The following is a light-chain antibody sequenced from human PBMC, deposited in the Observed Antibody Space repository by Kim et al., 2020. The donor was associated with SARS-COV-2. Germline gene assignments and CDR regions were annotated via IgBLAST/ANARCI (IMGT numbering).Light chain of an antibody. CDR2: QDS. CDR1: KVGDKY. Sequence: SVSPGQTASITCSGDKVGDKYACWYQQKPGQSPVLVIYQDSKRPSGIPERFSGSNSGNTATLTISGTQAMDEADYYCQAWDSSTAVFGGGTKVTVL. CDR3: QAWDSSTAV. V-gene: IGLV3-1*01. J-gene: IGLJ2*01.